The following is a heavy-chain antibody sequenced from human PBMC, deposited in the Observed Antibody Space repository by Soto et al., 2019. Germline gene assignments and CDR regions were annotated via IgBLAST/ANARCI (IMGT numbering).Heavy chain of an antibody. V-gene: IGHV4-59*01. CDR3: ASDRSSGWDQGYGMDV. D-gene: IGHD6-19*01. Sequence: SETLSLTCTVSGGTISTYYWRWIRQPPGKGLEWIGYIYYSGSTSYNPPLKSRVTNSVDTSKNQFSLKLRSVTAADTAVYYCASDRSSGWDQGYGMDVWGQGTTVTVSS. CDR2: IYYSGST. J-gene: IGHJ6*02. CDR1: GGTISTYY.